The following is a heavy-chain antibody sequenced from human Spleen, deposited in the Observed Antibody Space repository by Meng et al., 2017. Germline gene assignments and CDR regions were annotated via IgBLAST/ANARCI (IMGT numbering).Heavy chain of an antibody. CDR1: GGIFSNSV. CDR2: INGVFGTT. D-gene: IGHD2-15*01. CDR3: ARKAGNCVSSSCYSLDY. V-gene: IGHV1-69*05. J-gene: IGHJ4*02. Sequence: SVKVSCKAPGGIFSNSVVGWVRQAPGQGLEWMGGINGVFGTTNYAQKFQGRVTITTDEATTTVYMELTGLTPEDTALYYCARKAGNCVSSSCYSLDYWGQGTLVTGSS.